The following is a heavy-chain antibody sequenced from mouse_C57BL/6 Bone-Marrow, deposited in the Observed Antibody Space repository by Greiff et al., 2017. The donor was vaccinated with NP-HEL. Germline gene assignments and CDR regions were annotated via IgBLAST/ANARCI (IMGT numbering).Heavy chain of an antibody. D-gene: IGHD3-2*02. CDR3: ARYMPAQATPYAMDY. J-gene: IGHJ4*01. Sequence: DVKLVESGGGLVQPGGSLSLSCAASGFTFTDYYMSWVRQPPGKALEWLGFIRNKANGYTTEYSASVKGRFTISRDNSQSILYLQMNALRAEDSATYYCARYMPAQATPYAMDYWGQGTSVTVSS. V-gene: IGHV7-3*01. CDR1: GFTFTDYY. CDR2: IRNKANGYTT.